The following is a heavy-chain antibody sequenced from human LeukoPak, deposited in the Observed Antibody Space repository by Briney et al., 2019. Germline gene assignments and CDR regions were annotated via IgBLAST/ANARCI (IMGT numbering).Heavy chain of an antibody. J-gene: IGHJ4*02. CDR2: IPYSGNA. V-gene: IGHV4-39*07. CDR3: ARIDTSSFTFDD. D-gene: IGHD2-2*01. Sequence: SETLSLTCTVSGGSISSSSYYWGWIRQPPGQGLEWIGTIPYSGNAYYNPSLKSRVTISVDTPKSQFSLKLSSVTAADTALYYCARIDTSSFTFDDWGQGSLVSVS. CDR1: GGSISSSSYY.